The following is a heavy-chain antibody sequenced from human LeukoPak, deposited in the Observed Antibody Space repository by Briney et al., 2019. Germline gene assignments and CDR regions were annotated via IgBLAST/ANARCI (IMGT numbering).Heavy chain of an antibody. CDR3: ARVVRYCSSTSCSFLDY. CDR1: GGSLASYF. J-gene: IGHJ4*02. D-gene: IGHD2-2*01. Sequence: SETLSLTCTVSGGSLASYFWSWVRQPPGEGLEWIGYIYYSGSTNYNPSLKSRVTISVDTSKNQFSLKLSSVTAADTAVYYCARVVRYCSSTSCSFLDYWGQGTLVTVSS. CDR2: IYYSGST. V-gene: IGHV4-59*01.